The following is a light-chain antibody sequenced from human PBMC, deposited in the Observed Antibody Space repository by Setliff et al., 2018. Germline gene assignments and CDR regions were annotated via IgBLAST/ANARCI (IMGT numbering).Light chain of an antibody. Sequence: QSALTQPASVSGSPGQSITISCTGTSSDVGGYNYVSWYQQHPGKAPKLMIYDVSNRPSGVSNRFSGSKSGNTASPTISGLQAEDEADYYCSSYTGTYVFGSGTKVTVL. J-gene: IGLJ1*01. V-gene: IGLV2-14*03. CDR1: SSDVGGYNY. CDR2: DVS. CDR3: SSYTGTYV.